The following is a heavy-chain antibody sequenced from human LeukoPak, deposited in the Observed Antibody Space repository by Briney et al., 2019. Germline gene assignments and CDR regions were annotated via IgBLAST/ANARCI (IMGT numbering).Heavy chain of an antibody. V-gene: IGHV4-34*01. CDR3: ARHSLYYYDSSGSP. J-gene: IGHJ5*02. CDR2: INHSGST. Sequence: KPSETLSLTCAVYGGSFSGYYWSWIRQPPGKGLEWIGEINHSGSTNYNPSLKSRVTISVDTSKNQFSLKLSSVTAADTAVYYCARHSLYYYDSSGSPWGQGTLVTVSS. D-gene: IGHD3-22*01. CDR1: GGSFSGYY.